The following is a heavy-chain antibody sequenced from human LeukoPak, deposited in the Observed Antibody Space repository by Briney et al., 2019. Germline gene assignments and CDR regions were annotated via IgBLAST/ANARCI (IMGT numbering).Heavy chain of an antibody. CDR3: AKVGYGSGSYYDY. V-gene: IGHV3-23*01. CDR1: GFTFSSSA. D-gene: IGHD3-10*01. Sequence: GGSLRLSCAASGFTFSSSAMSWVRQAPGKGLEWVSSISGSGTSTYYADSVKGRFTISRDNSKNTLYLQMNSLRAEDTAVYYCAKVGYGSGSYYDYWGQGTLVTVSS. J-gene: IGHJ4*02. CDR2: ISGSGTST.